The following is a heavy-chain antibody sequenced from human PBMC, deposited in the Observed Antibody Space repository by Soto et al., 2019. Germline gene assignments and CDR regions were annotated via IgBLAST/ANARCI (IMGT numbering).Heavy chain of an antibody. CDR1: GGTFSSYT. CDR3: ARDPATIFWVN. D-gene: IGHD3-9*01. V-gene: IGHV1-69*02. Sequence: QVQLVQSGAEVKKPGSSVKVSCKASGGTFSSYTISWVRQAPGQGLEWMGRIIPILGIANYAQKFQGRVTIAADKSTSTAYMELSSLRSEDTAVYSCARDPATIFWVNWGQGTLVTVSS. J-gene: IGHJ4*02. CDR2: IIPILGIA.